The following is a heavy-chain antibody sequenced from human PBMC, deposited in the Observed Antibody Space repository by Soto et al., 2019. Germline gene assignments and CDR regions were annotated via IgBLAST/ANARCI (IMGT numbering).Heavy chain of an antibody. J-gene: IGHJ5*02. CDR2: IYYSGST. D-gene: IGHD3-22*01. CDR1: GGSISSGGYY. CDR3: ARTGYYDSSGYLFDP. V-gene: IGHV4-31*03. Sequence: SETLSLTCTVSGGSISSGGYYWSWIRQHPGKGLEWIGYIYYSGSTYYNPSLKSRVTISVDTSKNQFSLKLSSVTAADTAVYYCARTGYYDSSGYLFDPWGQGTLVTVSS.